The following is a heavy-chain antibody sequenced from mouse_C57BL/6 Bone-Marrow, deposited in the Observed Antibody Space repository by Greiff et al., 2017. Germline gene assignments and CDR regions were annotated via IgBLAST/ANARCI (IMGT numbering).Heavy chain of an antibody. Sequence: QVQLQQSGPELVKPGASVKISCKASGYAFSSSWMNWVKQRPGKGLEWIGRIYPGDGDTNYNGKFKGKATLTADKSSSTAYMQLSSLTSEYSAVYFCASLIYYDYDVYWGQGTTLTVSS. CDR1: GYAFSSSW. CDR3: ASLIYYDYDVY. D-gene: IGHD2-4*01. CDR2: IYPGDGDT. V-gene: IGHV1-82*01. J-gene: IGHJ2*01.